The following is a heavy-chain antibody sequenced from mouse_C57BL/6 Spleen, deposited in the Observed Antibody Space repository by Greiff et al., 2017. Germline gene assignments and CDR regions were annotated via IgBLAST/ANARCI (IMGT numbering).Heavy chain of an antibody. J-gene: IGHJ3*01. Sequence: EVQLVESGAGLVKPGASLKLSCAASGFTFSSYAMSWVRQTPEKRLEWVANISAGGGYTYYTDNVKGRVTISRDNSNNNPYLQMSQLKSEDSAMYYCANRYHGRFVWFAYWGQGTLVTVSA. V-gene: IGHV5-4*01. CDR2: ISAGGGYT. CDR1: GFTFSSYA. CDR3: ANRYHGRFVWFAY. D-gene: IGHD1-1*01.